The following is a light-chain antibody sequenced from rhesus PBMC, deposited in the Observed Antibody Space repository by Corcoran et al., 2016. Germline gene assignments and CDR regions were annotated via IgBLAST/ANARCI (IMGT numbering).Light chain of an antibody. Sequence: DIQMTQSPSSLSASVGDTVTITCRASHSIDTWLDWYQQKPGKPPRLLIYKASSLQSGVPSRFSGSGSVTDVTSTISSLRPEDFATFYCLQYSSSPFTFGPGTKLDIK. CDR2: KAS. CDR1: HSIDTW. V-gene: IGKV1-22*01. J-gene: IGKJ3*01. CDR3: LQYSSSPFT.